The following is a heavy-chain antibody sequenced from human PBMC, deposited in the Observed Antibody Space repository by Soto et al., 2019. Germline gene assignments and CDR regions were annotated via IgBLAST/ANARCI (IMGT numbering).Heavy chain of an antibody. J-gene: IGHJ6*02. Sequence: GGSLGRSCRVSGCTFNNSGMHWVRPAPGKGLEWTAVIAYDGSDKDSADSVKGRVIISIDNSKNTLNLEMNSLRAEDTAIYYCVKDRVPGAYGNYYGMDVWGQGTTVTVSS. V-gene: IGHV3-30*18. CDR1: GCTFNNSG. D-gene: IGHD5-12*01. CDR2: IAYDGSDK. CDR3: VKDRVPGAYGNYYGMDV.